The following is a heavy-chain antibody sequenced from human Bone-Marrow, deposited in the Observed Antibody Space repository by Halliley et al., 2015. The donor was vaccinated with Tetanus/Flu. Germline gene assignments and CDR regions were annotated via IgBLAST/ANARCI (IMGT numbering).Heavy chain of an antibody. J-gene: IGHJ6*02. CDR3: VQANRIYGVDV. Sequence: KGLGWVSVIYSGGSTYYADSVKGRFTVSRDNSKDIVYLQLNSLRAEDTAIYYRVQANRIYGVDVWGQGTTVAVSS. CDR2: IYSGGST. V-gene: IGHV3-66*01.